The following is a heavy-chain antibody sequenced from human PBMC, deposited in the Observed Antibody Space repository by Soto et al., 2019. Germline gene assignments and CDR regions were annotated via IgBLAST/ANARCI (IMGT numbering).Heavy chain of an antibody. J-gene: IGHJ4*02. CDR2: IYRGTTP. CDR3: VKNGAYALEY. Sequence: SETLSLTCAVSGDSISSDNWWSWVCQPPEKGLEWIGEIYRGTTPTYNPSLESRVTISVDKSKNHFSLKLNSVTAADTAVYYCVKNGAYALEYWGQGTLVTVSS. V-gene: IGHV4-4*02. CDR1: GDSISSDNW. D-gene: IGHD2-8*01.